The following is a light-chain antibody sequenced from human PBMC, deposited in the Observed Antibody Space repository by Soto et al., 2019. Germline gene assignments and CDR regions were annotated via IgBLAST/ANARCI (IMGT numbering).Light chain of an antibody. CDR3: QQYGSSLGVT. J-gene: IGKJ4*01. Sequence: EIVMTQSPVTLSVSPGERATLSCRASQSVRSNLAWYQQKPGQAPSLLIYGAFTRATGIPTRFSGTGSGTEFTLTISSLQSEDFALYYCQQYGSSLGVTFGGGTKVEIK. CDR1: QSVRSN. V-gene: IGKV3-15*01. CDR2: GAF.